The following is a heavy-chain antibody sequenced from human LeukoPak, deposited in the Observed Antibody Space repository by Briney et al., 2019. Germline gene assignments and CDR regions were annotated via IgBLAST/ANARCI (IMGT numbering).Heavy chain of an antibody. D-gene: IGHD4-17*01. J-gene: IGHJ4*02. CDR2: IYYSGST. V-gene: IGHV4-31*11. CDR3: ARDLGTVTTG. CDR1: GGSISSGGYS. Sequence: TLSLTCAVSGGSISSGGYSWSWIRQPPGKGLEWIGYIYYSGSTYYNPSLKSRVTISVDTSKNQFSLKLSSVTAADTAVYYCARDLGTVTTGWGQGTLVTVSS.